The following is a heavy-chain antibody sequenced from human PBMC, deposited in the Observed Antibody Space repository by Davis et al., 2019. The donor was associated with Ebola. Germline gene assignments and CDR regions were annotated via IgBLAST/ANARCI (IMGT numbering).Heavy chain of an antibody. CDR2: ITSTSTYT. J-gene: IGHJ6*03. CDR1: GFTFSDYY. D-gene: IGHD5-18*01. Sequence: GESLKISCVASGFTFSDYYMSWIRQAPGKGPEWVAYITSTSTYTNYANSVQGRFTLSRDNAKNSLYLQMNSLIAEDTAVYYCARDLEDKPIGYHYYMDVWGKGTTVTVSS. CDR3: ARDLEDKPIGYHYYMDV. V-gene: IGHV3-11*06.